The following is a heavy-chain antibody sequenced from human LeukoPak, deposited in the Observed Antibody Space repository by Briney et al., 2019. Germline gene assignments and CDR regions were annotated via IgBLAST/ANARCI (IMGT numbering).Heavy chain of an antibody. CDR3: AREMGCGSYPGGYYYYYMDV. J-gene: IGHJ6*03. CDR1: GYTFTSYG. D-gene: IGHD1-26*01. V-gene: IGHV1-18*01. CDR2: ISAYNGNT. Sequence: GASVKVSCKASGYTFTSYGISWVRQAPGQGLEWMGWISAYNGNTNYAQKLQGRVTMTTDTSTSTAYMELRSLRSDDTAVYYCAREMGCGSYPGGYYYYYMDVRGKGTTVIVSS.